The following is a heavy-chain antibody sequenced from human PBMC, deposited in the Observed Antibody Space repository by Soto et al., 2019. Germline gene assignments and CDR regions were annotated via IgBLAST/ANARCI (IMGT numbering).Heavy chain of an antibody. Sequence: EVQLLESGGGLVQPGGSLRLSCAASGFTFSSYAMSWVRQAPGKGLEWVSAISGSGGSAYYADSVKGRFTISRDNSKNTLYLQMNSLRAEDTAVYDCATTGAGYYYYGMDVWGQGTTVTVSS. CDR2: ISGSGGSA. J-gene: IGHJ6*02. V-gene: IGHV3-23*01. CDR1: GFTFSSYA. D-gene: IGHD3-10*01. CDR3: ATTGAGYYYYGMDV.